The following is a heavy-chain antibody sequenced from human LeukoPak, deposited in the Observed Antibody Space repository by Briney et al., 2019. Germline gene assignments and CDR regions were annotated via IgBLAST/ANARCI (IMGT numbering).Heavy chain of an antibody. CDR1: GFTFSSYE. CDR2: ISSSGSTI. V-gene: IGHV3-48*03. D-gene: IGHD6-19*01. CDR3: ARDSSGWIVFDY. J-gene: IGHJ4*02. Sequence: GGSLRLSCAASGFTFSSYEMNWVRQAPGKGLEWVSYISSSGSTIYYADSVKDRFTISRDNAKNSLYLQMNSLRAEDTAVYYCARDSSGWIVFDYWGQGTLVTVSS.